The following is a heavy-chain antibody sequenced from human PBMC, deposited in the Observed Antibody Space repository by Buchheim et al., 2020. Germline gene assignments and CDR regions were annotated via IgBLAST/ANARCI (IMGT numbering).Heavy chain of an antibody. CDR2: IYTSGGT. CDR3: VRASEYYDILTGYSYYGMDV. Sequence: QVQLQESGPGLVKPSQTLSLTCTVSGGSISSDTYYWSWIRQPAGKGLEWIGRIYTSGGTNYNPSLKSRVTISVDKSKNQFSLKLSSVTAADTAVYYCVRASEYYDILTGYSYYGMDVWGQGT. J-gene: IGHJ6*02. V-gene: IGHV4-61*02. CDR1: GGSISSDTYY. D-gene: IGHD3-9*01.